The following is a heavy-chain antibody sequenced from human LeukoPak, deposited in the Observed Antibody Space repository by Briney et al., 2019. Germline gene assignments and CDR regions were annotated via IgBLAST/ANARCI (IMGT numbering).Heavy chain of an antibody. D-gene: IGHD2-2*02. CDR1: GYTFTSYG. Sequence: ASVKVSCKASGYTFTSYGISWVRQAPGQGLEWMGWINPNSGGTNYAQKFQGRVTMTRDTSISTAYMELSRLRSDDTAVYYCARGQKYCSSTSCYNYMDVWGKGTTVTVSS. CDR3: ARGQKYCSSTSCYNYMDV. CDR2: INPNSGGT. V-gene: IGHV1-2*02. J-gene: IGHJ6*03.